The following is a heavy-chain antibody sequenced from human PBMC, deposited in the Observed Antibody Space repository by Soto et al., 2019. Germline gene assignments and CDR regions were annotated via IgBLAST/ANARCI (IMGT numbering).Heavy chain of an antibody. Sequence: GGSLRLSCAASGFTFSSYAMHWVRQAPGKGLEWVAVISYDGSNKYYADSVKGRFTISRDNSKNTLYLQMNSLRAEDTAVYYCTTAYSGYDYDYYYYYMDVWGKGTTVTVSS. CDR3: TTAYSGYDYDYYYYYMDV. CDR1: GFTFSSYA. J-gene: IGHJ6*03. CDR2: ISYDGSNK. V-gene: IGHV3-30-3*01. D-gene: IGHD5-12*01.